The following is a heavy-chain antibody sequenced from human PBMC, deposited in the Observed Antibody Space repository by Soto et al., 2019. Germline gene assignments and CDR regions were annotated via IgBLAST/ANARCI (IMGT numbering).Heavy chain of an antibody. V-gene: IGHV1-69*13. Sequence: SVKVSCTDSGGTFSSYAISWVGQAPGQGLEWMGGIIPIFGTANYAQKFQGRVTITADESTSTAYMELSSLRSEDTAVYYCARSPTHYDILTGYSPNWFDPWGQGTLVTVSS. D-gene: IGHD3-9*01. J-gene: IGHJ5*02. CDR1: GGTFSSYA. CDR3: ARSPTHYDILTGYSPNWFDP. CDR2: IIPIFGTA.